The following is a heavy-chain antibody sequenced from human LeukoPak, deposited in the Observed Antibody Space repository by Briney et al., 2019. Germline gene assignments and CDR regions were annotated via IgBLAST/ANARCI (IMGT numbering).Heavy chain of an antibody. CDR2: ISYDGRNE. J-gene: IGHJ4*02. Sequence: GGSLRPSCVASGFTFNNYGMHWVRQAPGKGLEWVAVISYDGRNEYYADSVKGRFTISRDNSENALYLQLNSLRAEDTAVYYCAKGELYYYGSGTAWGQGTLVTVSS. CDR3: AKGELYYYGSGTA. CDR1: GFTFNNYG. V-gene: IGHV3-30*18. D-gene: IGHD3-10*01.